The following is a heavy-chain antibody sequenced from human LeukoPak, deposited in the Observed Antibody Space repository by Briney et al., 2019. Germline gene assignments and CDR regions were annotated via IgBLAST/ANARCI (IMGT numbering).Heavy chain of an antibody. CDR1: GFTFSSYG. D-gene: IGHD3-22*01. CDR3: ARDMRDAGITMIVVGAFDV. V-gene: IGHV3-33*01. CDR2: IWYDGSDK. Sequence: GGSLRLSCAVSGFTFSSYGMHWVRQAPGKGLEWVAVIWYDGSDKYYGDSVKGRFTTSRDNAKNSLYLQMNSLRAEDTAVYYCARDMRDAGITMIVVGAFDVWGQGTMVTVSS. J-gene: IGHJ3*01.